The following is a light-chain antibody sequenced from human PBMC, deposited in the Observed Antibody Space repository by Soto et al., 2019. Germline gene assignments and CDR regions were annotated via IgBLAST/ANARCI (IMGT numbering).Light chain of an antibody. V-gene: IGKV1-12*01. CDR2: AAS. CDR1: QAVSTW. CDR3: QQSNSFPRT. J-gene: IGKJ4*01. Sequence: DIQMTQSPSFMSASVGDRVTITCRASQAVSTWLAWYQQKPGDAPKLLIYAASTLQSGVPSRFSGSGSGTDFTLTIRSLQPEDFATYYCQQSNSFPRTFGGGTKVEIK.